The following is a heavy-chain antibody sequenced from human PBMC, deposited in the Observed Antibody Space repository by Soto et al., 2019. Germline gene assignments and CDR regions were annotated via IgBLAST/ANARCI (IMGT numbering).Heavy chain of an antibody. CDR1: GFTFSNYW. D-gene: IGHD2-2*01. Sequence: EEQLVESGGGLVQPGGSLRLSCAASGFTFSNYWMDWVRQAPGKGLEWVANIKEDGSEAKYVDSVKGRFTMSRDNAKKSLFLQMNNLRADDTAVYYCARASRTLPNVSGKGTTVTVSS. J-gene: IGHJ6*04. V-gene: IGHV3-7*04. CDR3: ARASRTLPNV. CDR2: IKEDGSEA.